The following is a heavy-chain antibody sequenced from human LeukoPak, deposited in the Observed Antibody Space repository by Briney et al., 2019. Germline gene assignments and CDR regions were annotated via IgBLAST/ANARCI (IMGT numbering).Heavy chain of an antibody. D-gene: IGHD6-13*01. V-gene: IGHV6-1*01. CDR2: RYYRSKWYN. J-gene: IGHJ4*02. CDR3: ARGSSSNSWYFDY. CDR1: GDSVSSNSAT. Sequence: SQTLSLTCAISGDSVSSNSATWTWIRQSPSRGLEWLGRRYYRSKWYNDYAVSVKSRITINPDTSRNQFSLQLNSVTPEDTAVYYCARGSSSNSWYFDYWGQGTLVTVSS.